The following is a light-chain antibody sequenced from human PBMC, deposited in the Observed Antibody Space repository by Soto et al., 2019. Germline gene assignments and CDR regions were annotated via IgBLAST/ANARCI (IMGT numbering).Light chain of an antibody. CDR2: DVS. J-gene: IGLJ2*01. Sequence: QSVLTQPASVSGSPGQSITISCTGTSRDVGAYNYVAWYQQHPGQAPKLMIYDVSNRPSGVSNRFSGSKSGNTASLTISGLQAEDEADYYCSSYLTSCTVVLGGATKVTVL. CDR1: SRDVGAYNY. V-gene: IGLV2-14*01. CDR3: SSYLTSCTVV.